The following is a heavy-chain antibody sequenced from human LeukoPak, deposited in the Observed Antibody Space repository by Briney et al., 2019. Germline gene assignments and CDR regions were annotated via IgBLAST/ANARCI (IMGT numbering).Heavy chain of an antibody. CDR3: ARALHSPPWDIVVVVAAKDWFDP. CDR1: GGSISSGGYY. V-gene: IGHV4-31*03. Sequence: PSETLSLTCTVSGGSISSGGYYWSWIRQHPGKGLEWIGYIYYSGSTYYNPSLKSRVTISVDTSKNQFSLKLSSATAADTAVYYCARALHSPPWDIVVVVAAKDWFDPWGQGTLVTVSS. J-gene: IGHJ5*02. D-gene: IGHD2-15*01. CDR2: IYYSGST.